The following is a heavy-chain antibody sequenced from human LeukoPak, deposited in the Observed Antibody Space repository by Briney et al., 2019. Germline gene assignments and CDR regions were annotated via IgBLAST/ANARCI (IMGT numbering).Heavy chain of an antibody. CDR2: IKQDGSEN. Sequence: GGSLRLSCVVSGFTFSSYWMSWVRQAPGKGLEWVANIKQDGSENCYVDSVKGRFTISRDNAKNSLYLQMNSLRAEDTAIYYCTRVGYIDEGIDYWGQGTLVTVSS. V-gene: IGHV3-7*04. CDR3: TRVGYIDEGIDY. J-gene: IGHJ4*02. CDR1: GFTFSSYW. D-gene: IGHD5-24*01.